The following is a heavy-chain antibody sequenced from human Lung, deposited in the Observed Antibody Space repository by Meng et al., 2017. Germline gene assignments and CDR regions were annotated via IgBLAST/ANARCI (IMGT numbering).Heavy chain of an antibody. CDR1: GYTFTSYA. CDR3: ARGDYCGGDCYWFDY. CDR2: INAGNGNT. Sequence: VPLVQSGAEVKKPGASVKVSCKASGYTFTSYAMHWVRQAPGQRLEWMGWINAGNGNTKYSQKFQGRVTITRDTSASTAYMELSSLRSEDTAVYYCARGDYCGGDCYWFDYWGQGTLVTVSS. D-gene: IGHD2-21*02. J-gene: IGHJ4*02. V-gene: IGHV1-3*01.